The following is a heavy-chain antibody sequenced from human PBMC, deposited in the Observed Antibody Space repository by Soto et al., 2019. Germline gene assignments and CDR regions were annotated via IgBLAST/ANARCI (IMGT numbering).Heavy chain of an antibody. CDR3: ATGLLGYCSGGSCYSDS. CDR2: ISGDNGNT. J-gene: IGHJ4*02. Sequence: QVQLVQSGAEVKKPGASVRVSCQTSAYTFTNYAVSWVRQAPGQGLEWMGWISGDNGNTIYAQKFQGRVTMTTDKSTRKAYMELRSLRSDDTAVYYCATGLLGYCSGGSCYSDSWGQGTLVTVSS. V-gene: IGHV1-18*01. CDR1: AYTFTNYA. D-gene: IGHD2-15*01.